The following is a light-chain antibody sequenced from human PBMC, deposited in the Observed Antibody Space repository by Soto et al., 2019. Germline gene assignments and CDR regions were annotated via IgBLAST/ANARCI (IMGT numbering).Light chain of an antibody. CDR2: EVS. Sequence: QSALTQPASVAGTPGQSITISCTGSSSDVGAYKYVSWYRQYPGKDPQVIIYEVSDRPAGISNRFSGSKSGNTASLPIYGLQAEDEADYYCRSYASDINHVFGGGTKLTVL. CDR1: SSDVGAYKY. V-gene: IGLV2-14*01. J-gene: IGLJ3*02. CDR3: RSYASDINHV.